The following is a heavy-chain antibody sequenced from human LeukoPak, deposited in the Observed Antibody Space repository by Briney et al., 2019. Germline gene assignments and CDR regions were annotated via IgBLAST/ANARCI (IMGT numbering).Heavy chain of an antibody. Sequence: GGSLRLSCAASGVTFSSYGMSWVRQAPGKGLEWVSYITYDSSNIYYADSVKGRFTISRDNAKNSLYLEMNSLRVEDTAVYYCVRAPAVGSSGWWAYWGQGTLVTVSS. J-gene: IGHJ4*02. CDR2: ITYDSSNI. V-gene: IGHV3-48*04. CDR1: GVTFSSYG. D-gene: IGHD6-19*01. CDR3: VRAPAVGSSGWWAY.